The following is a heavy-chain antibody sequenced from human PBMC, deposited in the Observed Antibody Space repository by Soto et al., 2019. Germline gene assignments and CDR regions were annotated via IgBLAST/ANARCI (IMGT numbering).Heavy chain of an antibody. CDR1: GYTFTRYN. Sequence: GASVKVSCKTPGYTFTRYNIHWVRQAPGQRLEWMGRINVLHDTTRYAQKFQGRLTITADTSTGTAYMELNSLRSEDTAVYYCVRDSPIGSTFSGYDGIDYWGQGTLVTVSS. CDR3: VRDSPIGSTFSGYDGIDY. CDR2: INVLHDTT. D-gene: IGHD5-12*01. V-gene: IGHV1-3*01. J-gene: IGHJ4*02.